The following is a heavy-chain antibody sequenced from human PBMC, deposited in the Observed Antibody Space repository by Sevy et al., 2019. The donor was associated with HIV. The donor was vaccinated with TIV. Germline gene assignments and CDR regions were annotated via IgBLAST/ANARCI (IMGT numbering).Heavy chain of an antibody. J-gene: IGHJ6*03. D-gene: IGHD6-19*01. V-gene: IGHV3-64D*06. CDR3: VKASRSVAVAGSYYFYCMDV. CDR2: ISSNGDST. Sequence: GGSLRLSCSASGFTFSNYGMHWVSQSPGKGLEYVSGISSNGDSTYYVDSVKGRFTVSRDNSKNTLYLQMSSLRPEDTAMYYCVKASRSVAVAGSYYFYCMDVWGKGTTVTVSS. CDR1: GFTFSNYG.